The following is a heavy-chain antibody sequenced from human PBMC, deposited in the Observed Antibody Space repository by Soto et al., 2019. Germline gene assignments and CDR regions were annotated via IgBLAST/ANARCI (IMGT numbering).Heavy chain of an antibody. D-gene: IGHD3-16*01. J-gene: IGHJ6*02. CDR1: GYTFTTYG. CDR3: ARMGDVPYYYYGMDV. V-gene: IGHV1-18*01. CDR2: INGYNGNA. Sequence: QVQLVQSGAEVKKPGASVTVSCKASGYTFTTYGVTWVRQAPGQGLEWLGWINGYNGNAKYAENLQGRVSMTTDTSTNTAYMELRRLRSDDTAVYYCARMGDVPYYYYGMDVWGQGTTVTVSS.